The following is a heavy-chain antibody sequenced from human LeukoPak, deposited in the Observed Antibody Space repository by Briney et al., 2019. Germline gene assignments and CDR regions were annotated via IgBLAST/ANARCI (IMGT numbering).Heavy chain of an antibody. J-gene: IGHJ4*02. CDR1: GGSFSGYY. Sequence: PSGTLSLTCAVYGGSFSGYYWSWIRQPPGKGLEWIGEINHSGSTNYNPSLKSRVTISVDTSKNQFSLKLSSVTAADTAVYYCASGRGRRYFDYWGQGTLVTVSS. V-gene: IGHV4-34*01. CDR2: INHSGST. CDR3: ASGRGRRYFDY.